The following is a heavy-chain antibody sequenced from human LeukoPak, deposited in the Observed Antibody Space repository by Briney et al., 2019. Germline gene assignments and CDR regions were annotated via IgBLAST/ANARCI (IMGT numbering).Heavy chain of an antibody. CDR1: GYTFTGYY. D-gene: IGHD3-10*01. V-gene: IGHV1-2*02. CDR2: INPNSGGT. J-gene: IGHJ5*02. Sequence: GSVKVSCKASGYTFTGYYMHWVRQAPGQGLEWMGWINPNSGGTNYAQKFQGRVTMTRDTSISTAYMELSRLRSDDTAVYYCARGHGGLLWFGEFLGPRPSNWFDPWGQGTLVTVSS. CDR3: ARGHGGLLWFGEFLGPRPSNWFDP.